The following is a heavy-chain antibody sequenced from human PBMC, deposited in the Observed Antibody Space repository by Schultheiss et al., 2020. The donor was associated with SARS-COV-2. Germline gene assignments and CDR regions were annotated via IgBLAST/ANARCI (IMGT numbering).Heavy chain of an antibody. Sequence: GGSLRLSCAASGFTFATYNMHWVRQAPGKGLGWASLIWSHGRTRNYAVSVKGRFTISRDNAKSSLYLQMNSLRVDDTAVYFCARVARGGRGLDYWGQGTLVTVSS. CDR3: ARVARGGRGLDY. CDR1: GFTFATYN. CDR2: IWSHGRTR. J-gene: IGHJ4*02. V-gene: IGHV3-33*08. D-gene: IGHD2-15*01.